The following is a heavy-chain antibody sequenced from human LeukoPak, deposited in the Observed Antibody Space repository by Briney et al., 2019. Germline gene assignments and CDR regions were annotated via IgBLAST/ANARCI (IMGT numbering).Heavy chain of an antibody. CDR2: IRYDGSNK. CDR1: GSTFSSYG. CDR3: ANARGDKSDY. J-gene: IGHJ4*02. D-gene: IGHD2-21*02. Sequence: PGGSLRLSCAASGSTFSSYGMHWVRQAPGKGLEWVAFIRYDGSNKYYADSVKGRFTISRDNSKNTLYLQMNSLGAEDTAVYYCANARGDKSDYWGQGTLVTVSS. V-gene: IGHV3-30*02.